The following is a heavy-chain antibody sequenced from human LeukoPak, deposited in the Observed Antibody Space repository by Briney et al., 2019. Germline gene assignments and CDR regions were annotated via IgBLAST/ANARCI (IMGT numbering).Heavy chain of an antibody. CDR2: NNWSGGRT. CDR3: ARAGGLWYAEAYFDY. J-gene: IGHJ4*02. D-gene: IGHD6-13*01. CDR1: GLSFQDYG. Sequence: GGSLRLSCAASGLSFQDYGMSWVRQAPGKGLGLVSGNNWSGGRTFYADSMKGRFTISRDNAKKYLHEQVNSLRAEDTAVYYCARAGGLWYAEAYFDYWGQGSLVTVSS. V-gene: IGHV3-20*04.